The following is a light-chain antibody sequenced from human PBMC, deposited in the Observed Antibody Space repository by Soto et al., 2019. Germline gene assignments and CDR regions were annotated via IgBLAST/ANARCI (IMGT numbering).Light chain of an antibody. CDR3: QQRSNWPIT. Sequence: EIVLTQSPDTLSLSPGETATLCCRASQSVRSSYLAWYQQTPGQTPRLLIYGASTRATGIPARFSGSGSGTEFTLTISSLESDDFAVYYCQQRSNWPITFGQGTRLEIK. CDR2: GAS. CDR1: QSVRSSY. V-gene: IGKV3D-20*02. J-gene: IGKJ5*01.